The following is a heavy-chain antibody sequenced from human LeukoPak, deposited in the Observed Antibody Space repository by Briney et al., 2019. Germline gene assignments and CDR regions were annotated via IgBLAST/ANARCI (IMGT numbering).Heavy chain of an antibody. CDR1: GFTVSSNY. CDR2: IYSGGST. CDR3: AREGYTFGDAFDI. J-gene: IGHJ3*02. V-gene: IGHV3-66*01. Sequence: SGGSLRLSCAASGFTVSSNYMSWVRQAPGKGLEWVSVIYSGGSTYYADSVKGRFTISRDNSKNTLYLQMNSLRAEDTAVYYCAREGYTFGDAFDIWGQGTMVTVSS. D-gene: IGHD3-16*01.